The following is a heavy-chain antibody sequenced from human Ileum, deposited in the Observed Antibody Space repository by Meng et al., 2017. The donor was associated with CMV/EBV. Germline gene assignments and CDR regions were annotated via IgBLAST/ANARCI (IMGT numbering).Heavy chain of an antibody. CDR3: ARSFDY. J-gene: IGHJ4*02. V-gene: IGHV3-74*01. CDR1: VFPFRSYW. Sequence: GWRGGAGGGLVQPGGVLRLPCEASVFPFRSYWMHWVCQAPGKGLVWVSSIKSDGSSTNYADSVKGRFTISRDNAKNTLYLQMNSLRAEDTAVYYCARSFDYWGQGTLVTVSS. CDR2: IKSDGSST.